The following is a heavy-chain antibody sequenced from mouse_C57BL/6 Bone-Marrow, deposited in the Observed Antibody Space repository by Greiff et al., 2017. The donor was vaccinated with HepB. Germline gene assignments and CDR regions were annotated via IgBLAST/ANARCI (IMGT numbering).Heavy chain of an antibody. CDR1: GFTFSDYY. CDR2: ISNGGGST. CDR3: ARHYGNY. V-gene: IGHV5-12*01. Sequence: EVKLMESGGGLVQPGGSLKLSCAASGFTFSDYYMYWVRQTPEKRLEWVAYISNGGGSTYYPDTVKGRFTISRDNAKNTLYLQMSCLKSEDTAMYYCARHYGNYWGQGTSVTVSS. J-gene: IGHJ4*01. D-gene: IGHD2-1*01.